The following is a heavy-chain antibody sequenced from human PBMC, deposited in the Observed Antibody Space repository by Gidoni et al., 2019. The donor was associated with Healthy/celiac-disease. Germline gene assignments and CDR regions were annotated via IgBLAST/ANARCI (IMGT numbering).Heavy chain of an antibody. CDR3: ARVSRLDCSGGSCYHLDY. CDR1: GFTFSSYS. CDR2: ISSSSSYI. V-gene: IGHV3-21*01. D-gene: IGHD2-15*01. J-gene: IGHJ4*02. Sequence: EVQLVESGGGLVKPGGSLRLSCAASGFTFSSYSMNWVRQAPGTGLEWVSSISSSSSYIYYADSVKGRFTISRDNAKNSLYLQMNSLRAEDTAVYYCARVSRLDCSGGSCYHLDYWGQGTLVTVSS.